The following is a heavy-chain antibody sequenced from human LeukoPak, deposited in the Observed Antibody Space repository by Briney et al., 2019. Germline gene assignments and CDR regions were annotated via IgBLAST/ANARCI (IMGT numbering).Heavy chain of an antibody. D-gene: IGHD4-17*01. V-gene: IGHV3-30*02. CDR3: AKGPYGDYGAEKAFDI. Sequence: GGSLRLSCAASGFTFSSYAMSWVRQAPGKGLEWVAFIRYDGSNKYYADSVKGRFTISRDNSKNTLYLQMNSLRAEDTAVYYCAKGPYGDYGAEKAFDIWGQGTMVTVSS. J-gene: IGHJ3*02. CDR2: IRYDGSNK. CDR1: GFTFSSYA.